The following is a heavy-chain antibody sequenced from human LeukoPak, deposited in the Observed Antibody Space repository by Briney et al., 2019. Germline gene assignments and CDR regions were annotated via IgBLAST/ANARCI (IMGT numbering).Heavy chain of an antibody. J-gene: IGHJ4*02. CDR3: ARDLDDSSGYYYSADY. D-gene: IGHD3-22*01. CDR1: GFTFSSYA. CDR2: ISYDGSNK. Sequence: GGSLRLSCAASGFTFSSYAMHWVRQAPGKGLEWVAVISYDGSNKYYADFVKGRFTISRDNSKNTLYLQMNSLRAEDTAVYYCARDLDDSSGYYYSADYWGQGTLVTVSS. V-gene: IGHV3-30*04.